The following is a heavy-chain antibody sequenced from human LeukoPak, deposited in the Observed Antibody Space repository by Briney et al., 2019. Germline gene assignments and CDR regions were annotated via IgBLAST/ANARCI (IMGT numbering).Heavy chain of an antibody. CDR3: ARDSIFGVVKVLRSSGGIDY. V-gene: IGHV3-30*01. Sequence: GRSLRLSCAASGFTFSSYAMHWVRQAPGKGLEWVAVISYDGSNKYYADSVKGRFTISRDNSKNTLYLQMNSLRAEDTAVYYCARDSIFGVVKVLRSSGGIDYWGQGTLVTVSS. CDR1: GFTFSSYA. D-gene: IGHD3-3*01. J-gene: IGHJ4*02. CDR2: ISYDGSNK.